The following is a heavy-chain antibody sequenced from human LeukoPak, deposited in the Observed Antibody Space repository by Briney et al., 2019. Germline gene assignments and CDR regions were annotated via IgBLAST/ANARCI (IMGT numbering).Heavy chain of an antibody. CDR3: ARGDDSSGYLMNFDY. V-gene: IGHV4-4*07. Sequence: SETLSLTCTVSGGSISSYYWSWIRQPAGKGLEWIGRIYTSGSTNYNPSLKSRVTMSVDTSKNQFSLKLSSVTAADTAVYYCARGDDSSGYLMNFDYWGQGTLVTVSS. CDR1: GGSISSYY. CDR2: IYTSGST. D-gene: IGHD3-22*01. J-gene: IGHJ4*02.